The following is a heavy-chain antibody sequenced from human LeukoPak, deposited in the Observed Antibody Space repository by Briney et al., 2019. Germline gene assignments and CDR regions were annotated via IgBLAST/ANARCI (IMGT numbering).Heavy chain of an antibody. CDR3: ARYRCSSTSCYRRYFDL. V-gene: IGHV4-38-2*02. D-gene: IGHD2-2*01. CDR2: IYHSGST. J-gene: IGHJ2*01. Sequence: PSETLSLTCTVSGYSISSGYYWGWIRQPPGKGLEWIGSIYHSGSTYYNPSLKSRVTISVDTSKNQFSLKLSSVTAADTAVYYCARYRCSSTSCYRRYFDLWGRGTLVTVSS. CDR1: GYSISSGYY.